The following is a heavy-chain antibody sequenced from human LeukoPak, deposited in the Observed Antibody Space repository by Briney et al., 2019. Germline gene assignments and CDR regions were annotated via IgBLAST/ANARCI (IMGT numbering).Heavy chain of an antibody. CDR2: IKSKTDGGTT. Sequence: GGSLRLSYAASGFTFSTAWMSWVRQAPGKGLEWVGRIKSKTDGGTTDYAAPVKGRFTISRDDSKNTLYLQMNSLKTEDTAVYYCTTSDYYYDSSGYTHCFDDWGQGTLVTVSS. D-gene: IGHD3-22*01. CDR3: TTSDYYYDSSGYTHCFDD. V-gene: IGHV3-15*01. CDR1: GFTFSTAW. J-gene: IGHJ4*02.